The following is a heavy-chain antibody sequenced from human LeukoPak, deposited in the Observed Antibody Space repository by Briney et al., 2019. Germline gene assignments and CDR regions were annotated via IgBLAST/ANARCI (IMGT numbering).Heavy chain of an antibody. CDR3: ARVFGQWLVSFDI. CDR2: INSDGSST. D-gene: IGHD6-19*01. J-gene: IGHJ3*02. CDR1: GFTFSSYW. Sequence: GGSLRLSCAASGFTFSSYWMHWVRQAPGKGLVRVSHINSDGSSTNYADSVKGRFTISRDNAKNTLYLQMNSLRAEDTAVYYCARVFGQWLVSFDIWGQGTMVTVSS. V-gene: IGHV3-74*01.